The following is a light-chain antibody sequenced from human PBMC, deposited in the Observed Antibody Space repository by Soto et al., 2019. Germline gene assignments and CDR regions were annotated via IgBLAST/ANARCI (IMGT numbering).Light chain of an antibody. CDR1: QSVYSY. CDR3: QQRSSWPSIT. CDR2: DAS. Sequence: EIVSTQSPATLSLSPGERATLSCRASQSVYSYLAWYQQKPGQAPRLLIYDASNRATDIPARFSGSGSGTDFTLTITSLEPEDFAVYYCQQRSSWPSITFGQGTRLEIK. J-gene: IGKJ5*01. V-gene: IGKV3-11*01.